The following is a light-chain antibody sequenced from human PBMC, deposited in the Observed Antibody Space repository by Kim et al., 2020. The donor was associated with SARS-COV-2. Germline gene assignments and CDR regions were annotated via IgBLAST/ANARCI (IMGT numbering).Light chain of an antibody. V-gene: IGLV1-40*01. Sequence: QSVLTQPTSVSGAPGQRVTIYCAGSSSNIGAGYDVHWYQKPPRTTPKLLIFGNNNRPSGVPDRFSASKSGTSASLAITGLQAEDEADYYCQSYDSRLSAWVFGGGTKVIVL. CDR3: QSYDSRLSAWV. CDR2: GNN. CDR1: SSNIGAGYD. J-gene: IGLJ3*02.